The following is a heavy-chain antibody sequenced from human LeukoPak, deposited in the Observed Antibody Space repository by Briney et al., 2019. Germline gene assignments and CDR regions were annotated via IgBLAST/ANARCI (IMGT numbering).Heavy chain of an antibody. J-gene: IGHJ4*02. CDR3: ARGGLPSSYPILFLYDY. D-gene: IGHD2-21*02. Sequence: GASVKVSCKASGYTFTSYYMHWVRQAPGQGLEWMGIINPSGGSTSYAQKFQGRVTMTRDTSTSTVYMELSSLRSEDTAVYYCARGGLPSSYPILFLYDYWGQGTLVTVSS. V-gene: IGHV1-46*01. CDR1: GYTFTSYY. CDR2: INPSGGST.